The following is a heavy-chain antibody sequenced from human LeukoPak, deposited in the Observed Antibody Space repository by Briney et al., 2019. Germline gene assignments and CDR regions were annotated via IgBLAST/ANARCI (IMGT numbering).Heavy chain of an antibody. CDR1: GGSISSYY. CDR2: IYHSGST. J-gene: IGHJ4*02. Sequence: SETLSLTCTVSGGSISSYYWSWIRQPPGKGLEWIGYIYHSGSTYYNPSLKSRVTISVDRSKNQFSLKLSSVTAADTAVYYCARVSDSSGDDDYWGQGTLVTVSS. D-gene: IGHD3-22*01. CDR3: ARVSDSSGDDDY. V-gene: IGHV4-59*12.